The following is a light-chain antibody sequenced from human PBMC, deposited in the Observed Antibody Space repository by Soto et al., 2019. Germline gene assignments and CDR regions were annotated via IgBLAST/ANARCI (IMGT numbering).Light chain of an antibody. CDR2: GAS. CDR1: QSVSSN. J-gene: IGKJ4*01. CDR3: QHYNNLPLT. V-gene: IGKV3-15*01. Sequence: EIVMTQSPATLSVSPGERATLSCRASQSVSSNLAWYQQKPGQAPRLLIYGASTRATGIPARFSGSGSGTELTLTISSLQSEDFAVYHCQHYNNLPLTFGGGTKVEIK.